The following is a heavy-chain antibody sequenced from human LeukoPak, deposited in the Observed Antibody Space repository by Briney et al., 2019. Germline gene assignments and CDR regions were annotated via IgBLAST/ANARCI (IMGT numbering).Heavy chain of an antibody. CDR2: TSGSGGRT. CDR3: ANKALEPYFDY. Sequence: PGGSLRLSCVASGFTFSSYAISWVRPAPGEWLGWVSATSGSGGRTSYADSVKGRFTTSRDNSKNTLYLQMNSLRAEDTAVYYCANKALEPYFDYWGQGTLVTVSS. V-gene: IGHV3-23*01. CDR1: GFTFSSYA. J-gene: IGHJ4*02. D-gene: IGHD1-14*01.